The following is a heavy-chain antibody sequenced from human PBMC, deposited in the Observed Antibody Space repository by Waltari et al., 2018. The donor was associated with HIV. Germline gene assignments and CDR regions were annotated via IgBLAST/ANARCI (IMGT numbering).Heavy chain of an antibody. V-gene: IGHV3-30*18. CDR3: AKGWTPRYFDY. J-gene: IGHJ4*02. D-gene: IGHD1-1*01. CDR2: ISYDGSNK. Sequence: QVLLVESGGGVVQPVRSLRRSCAASGFPFSSYGMHWVRQAPGKGLEWVAVISYDGSNKYYADSVKGRFTISRDNSKNTLYLQMNSLRAEDTAVYYCAKGWTPRYFDYWGQGTLVTVSS. CDR1: GFPFSSYG.